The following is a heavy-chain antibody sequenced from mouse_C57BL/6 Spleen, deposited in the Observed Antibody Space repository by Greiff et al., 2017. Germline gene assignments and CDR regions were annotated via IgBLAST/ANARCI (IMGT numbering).Heavy chain of an antibody. V-gene: IGHV2-6-1*01. CDR2: IWSDGST. CDR1: GFSLTSYG. J-gene: IGHJ4*01. Sequence: VHLVESGPGLVAPSQSLSITCTVSGFSLTSYGVHWVRQPPGKGLEWLVVIWSDGSTTYNSALKSRLSISKDNSKSQVFLKMNSLQTDDTAMYYCARQGGLYDYDDDAMDYWGQGTSVTVSS. CDR3: ARQGGLYDYDDDAMDY. D-gene: IGHD2-4*01.